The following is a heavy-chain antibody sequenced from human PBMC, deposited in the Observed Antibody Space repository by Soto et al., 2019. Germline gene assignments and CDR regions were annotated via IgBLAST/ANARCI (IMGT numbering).Heavy chain of an antibody. V-gene: IGHV6-1*01. J-gene: IGHJ6*03. CDR1: GDSVSSNSAA. CDR3: ARGRPVVAATQYYYYYYYMDV. D-gene: IGHD2-15*01. Sequence: SQTLSLTCAISGDSVSSNSAAWNWIRQSTSRGLEWLGRTYYRSKWYNDYAVSVKSRITINPDTSKNQFSLQLNSVTPEDTAVYYCARGRPVVAATQYYYYYYYMDVWGKGTTVTVSS. CDR2: TYYRSKWYN.